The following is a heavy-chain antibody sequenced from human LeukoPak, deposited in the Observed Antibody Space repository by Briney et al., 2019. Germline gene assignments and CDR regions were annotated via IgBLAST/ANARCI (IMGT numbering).Heavy chain of an antibody. CDR2: ISYDGSDK. J-gene: IGHJ4*02. D-gene: IGHD2-21*02. CDR3: AKDISGGDCPDY. Sequence: GGSLRLSCAASGFTFSSYGMHWVRQAPGKGLEWVAVISYDGSDKYYADSVKGRFTISRDNSKNTVFLQTNSLSTEDTAVYYCAKDISGGDCPDYWGQGTLVTVSS. CDR1: GFTFSSYG. V-gene: IGHV3-30*18.